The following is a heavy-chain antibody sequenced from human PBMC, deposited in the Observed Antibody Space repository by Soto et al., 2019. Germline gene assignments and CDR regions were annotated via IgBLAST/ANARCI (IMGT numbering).Heavy chain of an antibody. V-gene: IGHV5-10-1*01. CDR2: IDPSDSFA. J-gene: IGHJ4*02. CDR3: ARQQSGSGNSNFDF. D-gene: IGHD3-10*01. CDR1: EYSFPIYW. Sequence: GESLKISCQAFEYSFPIYWISWVRQKPGGGLEWMGRIDPSDSFATYSPSFQGHVTISADKSTRTVYLEWRSLQASDTPTYYCARQQSGSGNSNFDFWGQGTPVTVSS.